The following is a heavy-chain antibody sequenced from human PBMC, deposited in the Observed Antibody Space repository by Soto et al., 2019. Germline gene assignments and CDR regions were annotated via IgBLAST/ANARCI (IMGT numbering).Heavy chain of an antibody. V-gene: IGHV3-74*01. CDR3: ARGARGLYFMDV. CDR2: IKGDLITT. CDR1: GFTFSDYW. D-gene: IGHD5-12*01. Sequence: EVQVVESGGGLVQPGGSLRLSCAASGFTFSDYWMHWVRQAPGKGLVWVSRIKGDLITTNYADSVKGRFTISGDNARNTVSLQIDSLRAEDTAVYYCARGARGLYFMDVWGKGTTVTVSS. J-gene: IGHJ6*03.